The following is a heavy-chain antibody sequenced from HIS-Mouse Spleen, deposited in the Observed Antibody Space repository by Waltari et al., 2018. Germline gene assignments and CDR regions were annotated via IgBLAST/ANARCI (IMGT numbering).Heavy chain of an antibody. CDR2: IYHSGST. V-gene: IGHV4-38-2*02. CDR1: GYSISSGYY. CDR3: ARETGTTFDI. D-gene: IGHD1-7*01. Sequence: QVQLQESGPGLVKPSATLSLTCTVSGYSISSGYYWGWIRQPPGKGLEWIGSIYHSGSTYYNPSLKSRVTISVDTSKNQFSLKLSSVTAADTAVYYCARETGTTFDIWGQGTMVTVSS. J-gene: IGHJ3*02.